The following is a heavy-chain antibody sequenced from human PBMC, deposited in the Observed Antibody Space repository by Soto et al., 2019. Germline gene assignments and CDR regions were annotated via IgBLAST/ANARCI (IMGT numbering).Heavy chain of an antibody. Sequence: QVQLVQSGAEVKEPGASMKVSCKASRYTFTSHAIHWVRQAPGQRLEWMGRINAGSGNTRYSEKFQFRVAMTRDTSATTAYMELSSLRSEDTGVYYCARAASIAASGIFFQHWGQGTPVIISS. V-gene: IGHV1-3*01. CDR2: INAGSGNT. J-gene: IGHJ1*01. D-gene: IGHD3-3*02. CDR3: ARAASIAASGIFFQH. CDR1: RYTFTSHA.